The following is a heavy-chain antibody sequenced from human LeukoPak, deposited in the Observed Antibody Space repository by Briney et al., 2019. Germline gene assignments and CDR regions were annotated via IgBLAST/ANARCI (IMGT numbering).Heavy chain of an antibody. CDR3: ARGPPNWGYDY. CDR1: GYMFTTSF. J-gene: IGHJ4*02. D-gene: IGHD7-27*01. CDR2: MSPNSGDT. V-gene: IGHV1-8*02. Sequence: ASVKVSCKASGYMFTTSFMHWVRQAPGQGLEWMGWMSPNSGDTGYAQKFQDRVTMTRNTSISTAYMELSSLRSDDTAVYYCARGPPNWGYDYWGPGTLVTVSS.